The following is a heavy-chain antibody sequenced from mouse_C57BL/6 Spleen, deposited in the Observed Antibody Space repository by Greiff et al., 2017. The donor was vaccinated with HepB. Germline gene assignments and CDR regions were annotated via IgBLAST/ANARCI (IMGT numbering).Heavy chain of an antibody. J-gene: IGHJ4*01. D-gene: IGHD4-1*01. V-gene: IGHV1-7*01. CDR3: ASEAGTGYYAMDY. Sequence: QVQLQQSGAELAKPGASVKLSCKASGYTFTSYWMHWVKQRPGQGLEWIGYINPSSGYTTYNQKFKDKATLTADKSSSTAYMQLSSLTYEDSAVYYCASEAGTGYYAMDYWGQGTSVTVSS. CDR2: INPSSGYT. CDR1: GYTFTSYW.